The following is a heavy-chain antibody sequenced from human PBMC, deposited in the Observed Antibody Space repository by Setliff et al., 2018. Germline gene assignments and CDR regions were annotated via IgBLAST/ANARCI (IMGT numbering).Heavy chain of an antibody. CDR3: ARQPSSGAYYNPRPYYCDS. Sequence: SETLSLTCIVAGDSISNTGYYWSWVRQSPGKGLEWIGFVHFGGDTNYNPSLKSRVTMSADTSNNQFSLNLRSVTAADTAVYFCARQPSSGAYYNPRPYYCDSWGQGTLVTVSS. V-gene: IGHV4-61*08. CDR2: VHFGGDT. CDR1: GDSISNTGYY. D-gene: IGHD3-10*01. J-gene: IGHJ4*02.